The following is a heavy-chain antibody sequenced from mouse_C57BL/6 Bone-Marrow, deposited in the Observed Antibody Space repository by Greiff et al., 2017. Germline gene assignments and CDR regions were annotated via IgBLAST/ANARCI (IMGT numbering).Heavy chain of an antibody. Sequence: QVQLQQPGAELVKPGASVKLSCKASGYTFTSYWMQWVKQRPGQGLEWIGEIDPSDSYTNYNQKFKGKATLTVDTSSSTAYMQRSSLSSEDSAVYYCARLRYYGSSGDYWGQGTTLTVSS. V-gene: IGHV1-50*01. J-gene: IGHJ2*01. D-gene: IGHD1-1*01. CDR1: GYTFTSYW. CDR2: IDPSDSYT. CDR3: ARLRYYGSSGDY.